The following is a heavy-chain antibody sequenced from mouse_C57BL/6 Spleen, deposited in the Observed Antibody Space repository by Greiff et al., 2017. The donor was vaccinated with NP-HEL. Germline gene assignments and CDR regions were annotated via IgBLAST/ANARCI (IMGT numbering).Heavy chain of an antibody. J-gene: IGHJ2*01. Sequence: VQLQQPGAELVKPGASVKLSCKASGYTFTSYWMHWVKQRPGQGLEWIGMIHPNSGSTNYNEKFKSKATLTVDKSSSTAYMQLSSLTSEDSAVYYCARSTTVASPYFDYWGQGTTLTVSS. D-gene: IGHD1-1*01. CDR2: IHPNSGST. V-gene: IGHV1-64*01. CDR1: GYTFTSYW. CDR3: ARSTTVASPYFDY.